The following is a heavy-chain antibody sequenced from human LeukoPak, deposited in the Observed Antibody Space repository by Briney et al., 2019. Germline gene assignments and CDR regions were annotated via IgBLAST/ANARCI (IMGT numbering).Heavy chain of an antibody. D-gene: IGHD4/OR15-4a*01. Sequence: GGSLRLSCTVSGFTVSSNSMSWVRQAPGKGLEWVSFIYSDNTHYSDSMKGRFTISRDNSKNTLYLQMNSLRAEDTAVYYCARRAGAYSHPYDYWGQGTLVTVSS. V-gene: IGHV3-53*01. CDR1: GFTVSSNS. J-gene: IGHJ4*02. CDR2: IYSDNT. CDR3: ARRAGAYSHPYDY.